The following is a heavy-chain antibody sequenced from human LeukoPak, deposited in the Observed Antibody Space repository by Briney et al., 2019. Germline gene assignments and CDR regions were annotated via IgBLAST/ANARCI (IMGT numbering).Heavy chain of an antibody. V-gene: IGHV3-30*18. J-gene: IGHJ6*02. CDR2: ISYDGSNK. Sequence: GRSLRLSCAASGFTFSSYGMHWVRQAPGKGLEWVAVISYDGSNKYYADSVKGRFTISRDNSKNTLYLQINSLRAEDTAVYYCAKDGYPGPHYYYYGMDVWGQGTTVTVSS. CDR3: AKDGYPGPHYYYYGMDV. CDR1: GFTFSSYG. D-gene: IGHD5-18*01.